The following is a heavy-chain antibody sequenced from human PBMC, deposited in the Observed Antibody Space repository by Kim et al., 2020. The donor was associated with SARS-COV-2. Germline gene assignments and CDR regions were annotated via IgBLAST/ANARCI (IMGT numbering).Heavy chain of an antibody. Sequence: STYYADSVKGSFTITRDNSKNTLYLQMNSLGAEDTAVYYCARDWGDYYFDYWGQGTLVTVSS. CDR2: ST. V-gene: IGHV3-66*01. D-gene: IGHD3-16*01. J-gene: IGHJ4*02. CDR3: ARDWGDYYFDY.